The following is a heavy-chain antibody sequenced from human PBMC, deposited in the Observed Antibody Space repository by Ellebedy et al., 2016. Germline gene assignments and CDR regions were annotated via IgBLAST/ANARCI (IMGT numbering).Heavy chain of an antibody. CDR1: GYTFTTFS. CDR3: AKTSGWGYGEN. Sequence: ASVKVSXXASGYTFTTFSITWVRQVPGQGLEWMGFVNTFSGNTKFAQKFQGRVSMTTDSSQHTAYMDLRSLRSDDTAMYYCAKTSGWGYGENWGQGTLVTVSS. D-gene: IGHD3-10*01. V-gene: IGHV1-18*04. CDR2: VNTFSGNT. J-gene: IGHJ4*02.